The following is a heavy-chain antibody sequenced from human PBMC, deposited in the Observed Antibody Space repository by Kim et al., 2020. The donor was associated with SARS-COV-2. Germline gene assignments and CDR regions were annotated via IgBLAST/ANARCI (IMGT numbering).Heavy chain of an antibody. Sequence: GGSLRLSCAASGFTFDDYGMSWARQAPGKGLEWVSGINWNGGSTGYADSVKGRFTISRDNAKNSLYLQMNSLRAEDTALYHCASLYYDFWSGPSLNYMDVWGQGTTVTVSS. D-gene: IGHD3-3*01. V-gene: IGHV3-20*01. CDR1: GFTFDDYG. CDR3: ASLYYDFWSGPSLNYMDV. J-gene: IGHJ6*03. CDR2: INWNGGST.